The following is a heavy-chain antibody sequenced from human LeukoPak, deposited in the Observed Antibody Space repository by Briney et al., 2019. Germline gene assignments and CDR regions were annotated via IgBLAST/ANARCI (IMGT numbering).Heavy chain of an antibody. D-gene: IGHD5-24*01. V-gene: IGHV3-23*01. CDR3: AKDRYNAVRNCYY. J-gene: IGHJ4*02. CDR1: VLTFSSCA. Sequence: GGPLRLSCAASVLTFSSCATRCVPESPEEALVGVTGSSGGGGRTNYGESVKGRFTISRDNTKNTLYLQMNSQRAEDTAVYYCAKDRYNAVRNCYYWGQGTVVTVSS. CDR2: SSGGGGRT.